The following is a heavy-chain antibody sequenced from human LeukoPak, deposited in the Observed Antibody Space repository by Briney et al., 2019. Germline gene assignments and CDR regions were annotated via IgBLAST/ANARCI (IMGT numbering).Heavy chain of an antibody. J-gene: IGHJ4*02. D-gene: IGHD1-26*01. V-gene: IGHV4-59*01. Sequence: SETLSLTCTVSGGSISSYYWSWIRQPPGKGLEWIGYIYCSGSTNYNPSLKSRVTISVHTSKNQFSLKLSSVTAADTAVYYCARGYGGRVDYWGQGTLVTVSS. CDR3: ARGYGGRVDY. CDR1: GGSISSYY. CDR2: IYCSGST.